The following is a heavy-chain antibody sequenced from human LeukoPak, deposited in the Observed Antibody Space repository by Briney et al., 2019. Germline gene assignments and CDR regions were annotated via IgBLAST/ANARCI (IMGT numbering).Heavy chain of an antibody. V-gene: IGHV3-21*01. CDR2: ISSGSGYM. Sequence: GGSLRLSCAVSGFAFSSYNMNWVRQSPGKGLEWVSSISSGSGYMYYADSVRGRFTISRDNAKNSLYLEMSSLRAEDTAVYYCARAGLYSGSGLDYWGQGTLVTVSS. CDR1: GFAFSSYN. CDR3: ARAGLYSGSGLDY. D-gene: IGHD5-12*01. J-gene: IGHJ4*02.